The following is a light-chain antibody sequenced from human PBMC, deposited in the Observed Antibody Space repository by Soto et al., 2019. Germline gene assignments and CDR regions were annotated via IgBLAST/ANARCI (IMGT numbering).Light chain of an antibody. CDR1: QGISNS. Sequence: DIQLTQSPSFLSASVGDRVTITCRASQGISNSLAWYQQKPGKAPNLLIYAASTLQSGVPSRFSGSGSGTEFILTISSLQPEDFATYYCQQLDTFGPGTKMEIK. J-gene: IGKJ3*01. V-gene: IGKV1-9*01. CDR2: AAS. CDR3: QQLDT.